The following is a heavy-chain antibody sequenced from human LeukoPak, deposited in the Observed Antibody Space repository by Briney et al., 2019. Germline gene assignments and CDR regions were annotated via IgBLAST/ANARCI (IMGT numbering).Heavy chain of an antibody. CDR2: IYYSGST. J-gene: IGHJ4*02. D-gene: IGHD3-9*01. Sequence: SETLSLTCTVSGGSISSYYWSWIRQPPGKGLEWIGYIYYSGSTNYNPSLKSRVTISVDTSKNQFSLKLSSVTAADTAVYYCARHGYYDIFDYWGQGTLVTVSS. V-gene: IGHV4-59*08. CDR3: ARHGYYDIFDY. CDR1: GGSISSYY.